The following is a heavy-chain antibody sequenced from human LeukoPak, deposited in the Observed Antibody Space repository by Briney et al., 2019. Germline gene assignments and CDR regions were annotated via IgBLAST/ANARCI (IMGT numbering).Heavy chain of an antibody. Sequence: PSDTLSLTCTVWGGSISNYHWRCLRQPAGKGLEWISQNRTSGRTNHTPPLKSRLTMSIDTPENQLSLTISSVTAAHTAVYYCARRDISSGWSFDYWGQGILVTVS. CDR2: NRTSGRT. V-gene: IGHV4-4*07. D-gene: IGHD6-19*01. CDR3: ARRDISSGWSFDY. CDR1: GGSISNYH. J-gene: IGHJ4*02.